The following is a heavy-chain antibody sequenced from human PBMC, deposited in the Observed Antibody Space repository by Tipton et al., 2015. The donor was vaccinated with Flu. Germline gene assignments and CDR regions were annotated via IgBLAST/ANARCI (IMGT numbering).Heavy chain of an antibody. CDR2: IYTSGST. Sequence: LRLSCTVSGGSISSYYWSWIRQPAGKGLEWIGRIYTSGSTNYNPSLKSRVTMSVDTSKNQFSLKLSSMTAADTAVYYCARDGWLRGFDYWGQGTPVTVSS. V-gene: IGHV4-4*07. CDR1: GGSISSYY. CDR3: ARDGWLRGFDY. J-gene: IGHJ4*02. D-gene: IGHD3-10*01.